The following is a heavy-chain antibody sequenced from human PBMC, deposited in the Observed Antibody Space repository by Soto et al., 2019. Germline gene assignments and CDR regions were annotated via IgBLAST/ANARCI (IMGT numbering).Heavy chain of an antibody. CDR1: GDSVSNSGYY. D-gene: IGHD2-15*01. V-gene: IGHV4-39*02. J-gene: IGHJ5*02. CDR2: VSVSGSK. CDR3: ATGCTWHGRDWFDP. Sequence: QLLLQESGPGLVKPSETLSLTCTVSGDSVSNSGYYWGWLRQSPGKRLEWIGSVSVSGSKYYNPSHTGRVTFSVATSKTLYSQKLMYVTAADTAVYYCATGCTWHGRDWFDPWGQGTLGTVAS.